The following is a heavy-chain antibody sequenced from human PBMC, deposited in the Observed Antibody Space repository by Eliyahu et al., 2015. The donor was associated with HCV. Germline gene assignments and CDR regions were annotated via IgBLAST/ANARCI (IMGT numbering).Heavy chain of an antibody. V-gene: IGHV4-38-2*02. CDR3: ARDQANWFDP. Sequence: QVQLQESGPGLVKPSETLSLTCXXSTYSISXGYYWGWIRQPXGKGLEWIGSIHPSGNTYYNPSLKSRVTMSVDTSKNQFSLRLSSVTAADTAVYYCARDQANWFDPWGQGTLVTVSS. CDR1: TYSISXGYY. J-gene: IGHJ5*02. CDR2: IHPSGNT.